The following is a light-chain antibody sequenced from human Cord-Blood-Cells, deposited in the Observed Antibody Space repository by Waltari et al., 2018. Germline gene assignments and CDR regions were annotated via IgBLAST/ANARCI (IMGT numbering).Light chain of an antibody. J-gene: IGLJ1*01. Sequence: QSALTQPRSVSGSPGQSVTISCTGTSSDVGGYNHVPWYQQHPGKAPKLMIYDVSKRPSGVPDRFSGSKSGNTASLTISGLQAEDEADYYCCSYAGSYTYVFGTGTKVTVL. V-gene: IGLV2-11*01. CDR3: CSYAGSYTYV. CDR1: SSDVGGYNH. CDR2: DVS.